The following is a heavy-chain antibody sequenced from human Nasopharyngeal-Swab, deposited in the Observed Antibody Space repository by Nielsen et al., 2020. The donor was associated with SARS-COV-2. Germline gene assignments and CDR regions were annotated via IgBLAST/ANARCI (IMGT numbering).Heavy chain of an antibody. Sequence: KVSCKGSGYSFTCYWISWVRQMPGKGLEWMGRIDPSDSYTNYSPSFQGHVTISADKAISTAYLQWSSLKASDTAMYDCARLIIAGQNWFDPWGQGTLVTVSS. D-gene: IGHD6-13*01. CDR1: GYSFTCYW. J-gene: IGHJ5*02. CDR3: ARLIIAGQNWFDP. V-gene: IGHV5-10-1*01. CDR2: IDPSDSYT.